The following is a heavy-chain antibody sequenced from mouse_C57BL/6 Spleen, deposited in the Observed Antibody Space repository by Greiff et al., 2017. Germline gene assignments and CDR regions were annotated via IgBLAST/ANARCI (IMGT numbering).Heavy chain of an antibody. Sequence: SGASVKMSCKASGYTFTSYWITWVKQRPGQGLEWIGDIYPGSGSTNYNEKFKSKATLTVDTSSSTAYMQLSSLTSEDSAVYYCARSRGYADYWGQGTTLTVSS. CDR3: ARSRGYADY. D-gene: IGHD2-2*01. V-gene: IGHV1-55*01. CDR1: GYTFTSYW. J-gene: IGHJ2*01. CDR2: IYPGSGST.